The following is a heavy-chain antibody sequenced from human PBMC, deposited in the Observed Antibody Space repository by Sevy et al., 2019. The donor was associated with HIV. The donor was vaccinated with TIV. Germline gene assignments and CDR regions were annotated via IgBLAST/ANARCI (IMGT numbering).Heavy chain of an antibody. CDR2: IISSGGSS. D-gene: IGHD3-3*01. CDR3: AKHSYDFWSGYDY. Sequence: GGSLRLSCAASGLTFSSYAMSWVRQAPGKRLEWVSSIISSGGSSYYTDSVKGRFTVSRDNSKNTLYLQMNRLRAEDTAVYYCAKHSYDFWSGYDYWGQGTLVTVSS. J-gene: IGHJ4*02. V-gene: IGHV3-23*01. CDR1: GLTFSSYA.